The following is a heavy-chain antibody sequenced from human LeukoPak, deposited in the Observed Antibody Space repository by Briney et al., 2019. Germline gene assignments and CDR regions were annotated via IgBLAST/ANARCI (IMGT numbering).Heavy chain of an antibody. CDR1: GFTFSSHA. CDR2: IVGSGGST. V-gene: IGHV3-23*01. Sequence: GGSLRLSCAASGFTFSSHAMSWVRQAPGKGLEWVSAIVGSGGSTYHADSVKGRFTISRDNSRNTLSLQMNSLRAEDTAVYYCAKAFTMKARADLYYFDYWGQGTLVTVSS. D-gene: IGHD3-22*01. J-gene: IGHJ4*02. CDR3: AKAFTMKARADLYYFDY.